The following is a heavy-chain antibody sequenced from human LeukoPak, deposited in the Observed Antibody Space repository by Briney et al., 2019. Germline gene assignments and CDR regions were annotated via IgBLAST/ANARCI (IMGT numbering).Heavy chain of an antibody. V-gene: IGHV4-39*01. CDR1: GGSISIISYY. D-gene: IGHD4-17*01. J-gene: IGHJ4*01. CDR3: ASPSLEYGDYSIDY. CDR2: IYYRGNT. Sequence: KPSETLSLPWPVSGGSISIISYYWGWIRQPPGKGLQWIGSIYYRGNTYYTPSLKSRVTISVDTSKNQFSLKLSSVTAADTAVYYCASPSLEYGDYSIDYWGHGTLVTVSS.